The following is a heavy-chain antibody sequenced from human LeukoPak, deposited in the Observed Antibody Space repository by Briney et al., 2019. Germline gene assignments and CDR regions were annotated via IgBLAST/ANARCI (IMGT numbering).Heavy chain of an antibody. J-gene: IGHJ5*02. D-gene: IGHD3-10*01. CDR3: ARGEVLWFGATNWFDP. CDR1: GGSFSGYY. CDR2: INQSGST. V-gene: IGHV4-34*01. Sequence: SETLSLTCAVYGGSFSGYYWSWIRQPPGKGLEWIGEINQSGSTNYNPSLKSRVTISVDTSKNQFSLKLSSVTAADTAVYYCARGEVLWFGATNWFDPWGQGTLVTVPS.